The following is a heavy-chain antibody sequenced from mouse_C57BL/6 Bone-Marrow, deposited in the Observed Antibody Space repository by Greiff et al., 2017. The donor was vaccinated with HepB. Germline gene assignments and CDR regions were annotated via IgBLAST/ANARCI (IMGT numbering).Heavy chain of an antibody. CDR1: GFTFSDYG. CDR2: ISNLAYSI. J-gene: IGHJ1*03. Sequence: EVHLVESGGGLVQPGGSLKLSCAASGFTFSDYGMAWVRQAPRKGPEWVAFISNLAYSIYYADTVTGRFTISRENAKNTLYLEMSSLRSEDTAMYYCARVYDYVEDWYFDVWGTGTTVTVSS. V-gene: IGHV5-15*01. CDR3: ARVYDYVEDWYFDV. D-gene: IGHD2-4*01.